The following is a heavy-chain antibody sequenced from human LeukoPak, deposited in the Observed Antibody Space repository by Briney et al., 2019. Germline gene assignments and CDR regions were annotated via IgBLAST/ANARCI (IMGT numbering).Heavy chain of an antibody. CDR2: IYYSGST. V-gene: IGHV4-59*12. CDR1: GGFISNYY. D-gene: IGHD2-15*01. CDR3: ARATREDCSGGSCYYYYYYMDV. Sequence: PSGTLSLTCTVSGGFISNYYWNWIRQPPGKGLEWIGYIYYSGSTNYNPSLKSRVTMSVDTSKNQFSLKLSSVTAADTAVYYCARATREDCSGGSCYYYYYYMDVWGKGTTVTISS. J-gene: IGHJ6*03.